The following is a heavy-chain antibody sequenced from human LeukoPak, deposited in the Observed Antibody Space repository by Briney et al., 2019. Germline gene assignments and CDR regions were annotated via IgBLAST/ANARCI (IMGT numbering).Heavy chain of an antibody. CDR1: GYXLTGYY. Sequence: GASVKVSCKASGYXLTGYYIHWVRQGPGQGLEWMGWINPNNGGTNSAQKFQDRVAMTRDTSISTAYMELSRLRSDDTAVYYCARGDYYHAMDVWGQGTTVTVSS. D-gene: IGHD2-21*01. J-gene: IGHJ6*02. CDR3: ARGDYYHAMDV. CDR2: INPNNGGT. V-gene: IGHV1-2*02.